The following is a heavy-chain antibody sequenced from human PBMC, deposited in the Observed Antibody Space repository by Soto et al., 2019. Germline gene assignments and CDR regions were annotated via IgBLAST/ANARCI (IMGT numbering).Heavy chain of an antibody. V-gene: IGHV3-21*01. D-gene: IGHD3-9*01. CDR2: ISSSSSYI. CDR3: ARVFSHDFDYYGILRGRRDDAFDI. J-gene: IGHJ3*02. CDR1: GVTFSSYT. Sequence: GGSLRLSCAASGVTFSSYTMNWVRQDPGKGLEWVSSISSSSSYIYYADSVKVRFTISRDNTKNSLYLQMNSLRAEDTAVYYCARVFSHDFDYYGILRGRRDDAFDIWGQGTMVTVSS.